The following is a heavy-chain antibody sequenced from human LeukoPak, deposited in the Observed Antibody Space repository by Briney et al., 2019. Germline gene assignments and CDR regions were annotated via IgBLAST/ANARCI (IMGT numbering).Heavy chain of an antibody. J-gene: IGHJ4*02. V-gene: IGHV4-30-4*07. CDR2: IYYTGGT. Sequence: SETLSLTCAVSGGSINSGGYSCNWIRQSPGKGLEWIGYIYYTGGTSYNPSLKSRVTISLDTSKNQFSLNLSSVTAADTAVYYCASRKLGNDYWGQGTLVTVSS. CDR3: ASRKLGNDY. CDR1: GGSINSGGYS. D-gene: IGHD7-27*01.